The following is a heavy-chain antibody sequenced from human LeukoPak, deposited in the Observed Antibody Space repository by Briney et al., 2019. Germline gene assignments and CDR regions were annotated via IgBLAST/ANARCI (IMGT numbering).Heavy chain of an antibody. D-gene: IGHD3-16*01. J-gene: IGHJ3*02. Sequence: PGGSLRLSCAASGFTFSTYWMSWVRQAPGKGPEWVANINQHGGDKNYLDSVKGRFTISRDNAQNSLYLQMNSLRAEDTAVYYCASVPLRGDAFDIWGQGTMVTVSS. V-gene: IGHV3-7*01. CDR2: INQHGGDK. CDR3: ASVPLRGDAFDI. CDR1: GFTFSTYW.